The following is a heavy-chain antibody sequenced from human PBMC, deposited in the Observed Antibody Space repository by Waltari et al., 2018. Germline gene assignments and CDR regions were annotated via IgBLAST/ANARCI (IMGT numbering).Heavy chain of an antibody. Sequence: VQLVQSGAEVKKPGASVKVSCKVSGYTFTELSIHWVRQAPGKGLEWMGSFDPLYGEIKHAAKFQGRVTMTEDTSTDTAYMELSSLRSEDTAVYYCASPGTVGYALDYWGQGVLVTVSS. D-gene: IGHD2-8*02. CDR2: FDPLYGEI. CDR3: ASPGTVGYALDY. J-gene: IGHJ4*02. V-gene: IGHV1-24*01. CDR1: GYTFTELS.